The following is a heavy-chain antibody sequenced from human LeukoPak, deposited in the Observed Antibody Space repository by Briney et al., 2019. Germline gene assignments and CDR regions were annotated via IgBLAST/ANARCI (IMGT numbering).Heavy chain of an antibody. J-gene: IGHJ6*03. Sequence: SETLSLTCTVSGGSISSYYWSWIRQPPGKGLEWIGYIYYSGSTNYNPSLKSRVTISVDTSKNQFPLKLSSVTAADTAVYYCARQYYDSSGYYSPPYYYYYYMDVWGKGTTVTVSS. CDR1: GGSISSYY. CDR3: ARQYYDSSGYYSPPYYYYYYMDV. D-gene: IGHD3-22*01. CDR2: IYYSGST. V-gene: IGHV4-59*01.